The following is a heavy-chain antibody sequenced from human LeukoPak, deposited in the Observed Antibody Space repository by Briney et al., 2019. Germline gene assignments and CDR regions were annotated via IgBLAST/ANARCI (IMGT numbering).Heavy chain of an antibody. D-gene: IGHD2-15*01. V-gene: IGHV1-69*06. CDR1: GYTFTSYG. CDR3: TRAGIPGYCSGASCSNWFDP. J-gene: IGHJ5*02. Sequence: SVKVSCKASGYTFTSYGISWVRPAPRQGLEWMGGIIPLFNTPNYAQKFQGRVSITADKSTNTTYMELSSLTSEDTAVYYCTRAGIPGYCSGASCSNWFDPWGQGTLVTVSS. CDR2: IIPLFNTP.